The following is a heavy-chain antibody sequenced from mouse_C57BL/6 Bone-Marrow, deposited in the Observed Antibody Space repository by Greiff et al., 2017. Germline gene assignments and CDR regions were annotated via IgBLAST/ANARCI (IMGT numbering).Heavy chain of an antibody. CDR1: GFNIKDDY. CDR3: SSFDGNYFDF. V-gene: IGHV14-4*01. J-gene: IGHJ2*01. CDR2: IDPEIGDT. Sequence: EVQLQQSGAELVRPGASVKLSCTASGFNIKDDYIHWVKQRPEQGLEWIGWIDPEIGDTEYASKFQGKATITSDTSSNTAYLQLSSLTSEDTAVCYCSSFDGNYFDFWGQGTPLTVAS. D-gene: IGHD2-3*01.